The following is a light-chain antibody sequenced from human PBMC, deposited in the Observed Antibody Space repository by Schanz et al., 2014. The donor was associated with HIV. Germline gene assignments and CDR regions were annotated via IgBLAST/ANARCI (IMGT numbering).Light chain of an antibody. CDR2: AAF. V-gene: IGKV1-6*01. CDR1: QDISSW. CDR3: LQDYDYRWA. J-gene: IGKJ1*01. Sequence: IQMTQSPSTLSASVGDRVTISCRARQDISSWLAWYQQKPGKAPKLLIYAAFRLQSGVPSRFSGSGSGTDFTLTISSLQPEDFATYYCLQDYDYRWAFGQGTKVEIK.